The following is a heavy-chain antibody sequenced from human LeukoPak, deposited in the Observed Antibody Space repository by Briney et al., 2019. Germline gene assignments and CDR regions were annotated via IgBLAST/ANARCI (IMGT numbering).Heavy chain of an antibody. CDR1: GDSISSYY. CDR3: AMCSSGWYPIDY. J-gene: IGHJ4*02. Sequence: PSETLSLTCTVSGDSISSYYWTWVRQPPGKGMEWVGYVYSSRSTNSNYNPSLKSRVTISVDTSNQQFSLKLSSVTAADTAVYYCAMCSSGWYPIDYWGQGTLVTVSS. D-gene: IGHD6-19*01. CDR2: VYSSRSTNS. V-gene: IGHV4-59*01.